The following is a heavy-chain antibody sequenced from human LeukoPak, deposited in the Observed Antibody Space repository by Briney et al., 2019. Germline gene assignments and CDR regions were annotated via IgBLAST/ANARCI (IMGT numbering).Heavy chain of an antibody. CDR3: ARDLGQLGED. Sequence: GASVKVPCKASGYTFTGYYMHWLRQAPGQGLEWMGWINPNSDGTNYAQKFQGRVTMTRDTSISTAYMELSRLRSDDTAVYYCARDLGQLGEDWGQGTLVTVSS. D-gene: IGHD3-3*01. J-gene: IGHJ4*02. CDR1: GYTFTGYY. CDR2: INPNSDGT. V-gene: IGHV1-2*02.